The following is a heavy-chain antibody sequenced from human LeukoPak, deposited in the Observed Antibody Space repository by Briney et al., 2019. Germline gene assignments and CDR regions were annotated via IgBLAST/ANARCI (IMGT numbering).Heavy chain of an antibody. V-gene: IGHV3-74*01. Sequence: GGSLRLSCAASRFTFSSYWMHWVRQATGKGLVWVSRINSDGSSTNYADSVKGRFTISRDNAKNTLYLQMNSLRAEDTAMYYCARGPYGGNPDWSFDLWGRGTLVTVSS. CDR1: RFTFSSYW. D-gene: IGHD4-23*01. J-gene: IGHJ2*01. CDR3: ARGPYGGNPDWSFDL. CDR2: INSDGSST.